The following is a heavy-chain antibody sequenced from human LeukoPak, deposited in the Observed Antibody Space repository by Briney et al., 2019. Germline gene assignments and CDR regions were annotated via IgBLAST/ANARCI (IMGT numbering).Heavy chain of an antibody. CDR1: GVTFSNFA. J-gene: IGHJ4*02. Sequence: SVKVSCKASGVTFSNFAISWVRQAPGQGLEWMGGTIPIFGTANYAKKFQGRVTITADKSTSTAYMELSSLRSEDTAVYYCARDNDTRDPPHFDYWGQGTLVTVSA. V-gene: IGHV1-69*06. CDR3: ARDNDTRDPPHFDY. D-gene: IGHD3-9*01. CDR2: TIPIFGTA.